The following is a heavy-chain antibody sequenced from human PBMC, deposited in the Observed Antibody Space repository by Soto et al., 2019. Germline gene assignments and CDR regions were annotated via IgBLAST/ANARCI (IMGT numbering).Heavy chain of an antibody. D-gene: IGHD2-8*01. Sequence: QVQLVESGGGVVQPGRSLRLSCAASGFTFSSYGMHWVRQAPGKGLEWVAVISYDGSNKYYADSVKGRFTISRDNSKNTLYLQMNSLRAEDTAVYYCAKGLSDTKAGYFDYWGQGTLLTVSS. J-gene: IGHJ4*02. CDR3: AKGLSDTKAGYFDY. CDR1: GFTFSSYG. CDR2: ISYDGSNK. V-gene: IGHV3-30*18.